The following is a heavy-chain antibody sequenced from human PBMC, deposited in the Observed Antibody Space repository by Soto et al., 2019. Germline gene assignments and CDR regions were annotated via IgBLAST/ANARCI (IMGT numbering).Heavy chain of an antibody. Sequence: EVQLLESGEALAQPGGSLRLACAASGFTFSSYAMTWVRQAPGKGLEWVALINGGGDSAYYADSVKGRFTISRDNFKNTLFLQVYSLTGEYTAVYYCARGATIDSWGQGTLVTVSS. V-gene: IGHV3-23*01. CDR1: GFTFSSYA. CDR2: INGGGDSA. CDR3: ARGATIDS. J-gene: IGHJ4*02.